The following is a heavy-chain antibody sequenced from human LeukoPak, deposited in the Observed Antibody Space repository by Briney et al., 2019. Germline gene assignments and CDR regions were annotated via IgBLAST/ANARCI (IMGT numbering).Heavy chain of an antibody. J-gene: IGHJ4*02. D-gene: IGHD6-19*01. Sequence: SETLSLTCTVSGGSISSYYWSWIRHPPGKGLGWVGYIYYSGSTNYNPSLKSRVTISVDTSKNQFSLKPSSVTAADTAVYYCARDSRGWGTVDYWGQGTLVTVSA. CDR1: GGSISSYY. CDR3: ARDSRGWGTVDY. CDR2: IYYSGST. V-gene: IGHV4-59*01.